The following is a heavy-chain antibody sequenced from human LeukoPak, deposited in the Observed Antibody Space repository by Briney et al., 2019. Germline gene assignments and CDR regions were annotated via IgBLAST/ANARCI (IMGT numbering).Heavy chain of an antibody. Sequence: GPVKVSCKASGYTFTSYGISWVRQAPGQGLEWMGWISAYNGNTDYAQKLQGRVTMTTDTSTSTAYMKLRSLRSDDTAVYYCAITGEWEITLDYWGQGTLVTVSS. CDR3: AITGEWEITLDY. CDR1: GYTFTSYG. CDR2: ISAYNGNT. V-gene: IGHV1-18*01. D-gene: IGHD1-26*01. J-gene: IGHJ4*02.